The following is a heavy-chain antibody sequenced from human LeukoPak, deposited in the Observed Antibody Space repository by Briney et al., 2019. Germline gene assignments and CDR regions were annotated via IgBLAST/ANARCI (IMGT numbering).Heavy chain of an antibody. D-gene: IGHD4-23*01. Sequence: SETLSLTCTVSGGSISSYYWSWTRQPAGKGLEWIGRIYTSGSTNYNPSLKSRVTMSVDTSKNQFSLKLSSVTAADTAVYYCASTVVTPRPRYYYYYMDVWGKGTTVTVSS. CDR3: ASTVVTPRPRYYYYYMDV. CDR2: IYTSGST. V-gene: IGHV4-4*07. CDR1: GGSISSYY. J-gene: IGHJ6*03.